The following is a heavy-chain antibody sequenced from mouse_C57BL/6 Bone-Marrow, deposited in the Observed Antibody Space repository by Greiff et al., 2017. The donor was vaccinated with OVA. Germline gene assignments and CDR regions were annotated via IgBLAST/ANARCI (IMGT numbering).Heavy chain of an antibody. CDR1: GFSLTSYA. Sequence: VQLVESGPGLVAPSQSLSITCTVSGFSLTSYAISWVRQPPGKGLEWLGVIWTGGGTNYNSALKSRLSISKDNSKSQVFLKMNSLQTDDTARYYCARGAYYYGSSSSYWYFDVWGTGTTVTVSS. J-gene: IGHJ1*03. V-gene: IGHV2-9-1*01. CDR3: ARGAYYYGSSSSYWYFDV. CDR2: IWTGGGT. D-gene: IGHD1-1*01.